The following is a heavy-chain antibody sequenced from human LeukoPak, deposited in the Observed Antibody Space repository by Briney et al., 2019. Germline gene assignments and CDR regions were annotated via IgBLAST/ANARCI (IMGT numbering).Heavy chain of an antibody. V-gene: IGHV3-48*01. J-gene: IGHJ4*02. CDR1: GFTFSSYS. D-gene: IGHD6-19*01. Sequence: PGGSLRLSCAASGFTFSSYSMNWVRQAPGKGLEWVSYISSSSSTIYYADSVKGRFTISRDNAKNSLYLQMNSLRAEDTALYYCAKSRYSSGWFIDYWGQGTLVTVSS. CDR2: ISSSSSTI. CDR3: AKSRYSSGWFIDY.